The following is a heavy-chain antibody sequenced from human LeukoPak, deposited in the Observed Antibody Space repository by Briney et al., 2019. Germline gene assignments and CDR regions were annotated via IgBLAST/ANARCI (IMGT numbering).Heavy chain of an antibody. CDR2: INPNTGNP. CDR1: GYTFSSYD. V-gene: IGHV7-4-1*02. Sequence: ASVKVSCKASGYTFSSYDMNWVRQAPGQGLEGMGWINPNTGNPAYAQDFTGRFVFSVDTSVSTAYLQNSSLKAADTAVYYCARGTSQWEPRRNFASCGQGALVTVSS. CDR3: ARGTSQWEPRRNFAS. D-gene: IGHD1-26*01. J-gene: IGHJ4*02.